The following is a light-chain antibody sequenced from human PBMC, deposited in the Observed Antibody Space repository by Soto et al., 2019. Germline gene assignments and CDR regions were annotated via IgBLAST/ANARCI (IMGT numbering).Light chain of an antibody. V-gene: IGLV2-14*03. J-gene: IGLJ2*01. Sequence: QSALTQPASVSGSPGQWITISCTGTSSDVGNYDYVSWYQQHPGKAPKLMLYDVTNRPSGVSNRFSGSKSGNTASLTISGLQADDEAHYYCSSYSSSSTHVVFGGGTMLTVL. CDR3: SSYSSSSTHVV. CDR2: DVT. CDR1: SSDVGNYDY.